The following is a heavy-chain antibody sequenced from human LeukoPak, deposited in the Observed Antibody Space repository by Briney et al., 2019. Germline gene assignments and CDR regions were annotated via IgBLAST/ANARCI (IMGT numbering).Heavy chain of an antibody. CDR3: AKPRGYSYGIFDY. CDR2: ISSSSSTI. V-gene: IGHV3-48*01. CDR1: GFTFSSYS. D-gene: IGHD5-18*01. J-gene: IGHJ4*02. Sequence: GGSLRLSCAASGFTFSSYSMNWVRQAPGKGLEWVSYISSSSSTIYYADSVKGRFTISRDNSKNTLYLQMNSLRAEDTAVYYCAKPRGYSYGIFDYWGQGTLVTVSS.